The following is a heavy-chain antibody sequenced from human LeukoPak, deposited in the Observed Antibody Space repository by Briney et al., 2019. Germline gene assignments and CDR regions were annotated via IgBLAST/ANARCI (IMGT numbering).Heavy chain of an antibody. D-gene: IGHD6-19*01. CDR1: GGSISSYY. CDR3: ARSDYSSGWYRAFDI. J-gene: IGHJ3*02. CDR2: IYYSGST. V-gene: IGHV4-59*08. Sequence: SETLSLTCTVSGGSISSYYWSWIRQPPGKGLEWIGYIYYSGSTYYNPSLKSRVTISVDTSKNQFSLKLSSVTAADTAVYYCARSDYSSGWYRAFDIWGQGTMVTVSS.